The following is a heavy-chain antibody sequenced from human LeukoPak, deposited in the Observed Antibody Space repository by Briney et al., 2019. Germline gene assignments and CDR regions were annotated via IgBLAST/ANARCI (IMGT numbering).Heavy chain of an antibody. CDR1: GDFITGSTYY. D-gene: IGHD3-22*01. CDR2: MYYSGST. V-gene: IGHV4-39*01. Sequence: SQTLSLTCTVSGDFITGSTYYWGWIRQPPGKGLEWIGSMYYSGSTYSNPSLRSRVTMSADTSKNQFSLNLKSVTAADTAVYYCARQYYDSTGYYYFDYWGQGTLVTVSS. CDR3: ARQYYDSTGYYYFDY. J-gene: IGHJ4*02.